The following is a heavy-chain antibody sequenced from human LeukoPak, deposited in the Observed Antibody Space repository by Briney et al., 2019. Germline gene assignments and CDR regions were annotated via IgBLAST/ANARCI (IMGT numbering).Heavy chain of an antibody. V-gene: IGHV3-9*01. CDR1: GFTFDDYA. CDR3: AKVNDCSSTSCYYYYYYMDV. CDR2: ISWNSGSI. J-gene: IGHJ6*03. Sequence: GGSLRLSCAASGFTFDDYAMHWVRQAPGKGLEWVSGISWNSGSIGYADSVKGRFTISRDNSKNTLYLQMNSLRAEDTAVYYCAKVNDCSSTSCYYYYYYMDVWGKGTTVTVSS. D-gene: IGHD2-2*01.